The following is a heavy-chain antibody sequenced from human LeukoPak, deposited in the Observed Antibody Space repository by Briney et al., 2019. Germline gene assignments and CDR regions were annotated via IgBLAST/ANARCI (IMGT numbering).Heavy chain of an antibody. CDR2: IRSKTYGGTI. CDR1: GFTFSSYA. J-gene: IGHJ4*02. CDR3: TRDRTWGGEWEPINY. V-gene: IGHV3-49*04. D-gene: IGHD1-26*01. Sequence: GGSLRLSCAASGFTFSSYAMSWVRQAPGKGLEWVGFIRSKTYGGTIEYAASVKGRFTISRDDSKSIAYLQMNSLKTEDTAVYCCTRDRTWGGEWEPINYWGQGTLVTVSS.